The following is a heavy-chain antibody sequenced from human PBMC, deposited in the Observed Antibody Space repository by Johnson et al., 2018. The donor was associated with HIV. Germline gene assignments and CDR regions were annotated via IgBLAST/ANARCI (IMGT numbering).Heavy chain of an antibody. J-gene: IGHJ3*01. Sequence: QMQLVESGGGVVQPGRSLRLSCAASGFTFSSYAMHWVRQAPGKGLEWVAVISYDGSNRYYADSVTGRFTISRDNSKNTLYLQMNSLRAEDTAVYYCARVGVVGVPNAFDVSGQGTLVTVSS. D-gene: IGHD2-15*01. CDR1: GFTFSSYA. CDR2: ISYDGSNR. V-gene: IGHV3-30*04. CDR3: ARVGVVGVPNAFDV.